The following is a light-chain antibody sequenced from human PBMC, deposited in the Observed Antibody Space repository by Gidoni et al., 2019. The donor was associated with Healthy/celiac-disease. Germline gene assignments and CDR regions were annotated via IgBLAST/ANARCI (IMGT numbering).Light chain of an antibody. CDR1: QSVSSN. V-gene: IGKV3-15*01. J-gene: IGKJ1*01. CDR2: GAS. Sequence: EIVMTQSPATLSVSPGERATLSCRASQSVSSNLAWYQQKPGQAPRLLIYGASTRATGIPARFIGSGSGTEFTLTISSLQSEDFAIYHCQQYNNWPQTFGQGTKVEI. CDR3: QQYNNWPQT.